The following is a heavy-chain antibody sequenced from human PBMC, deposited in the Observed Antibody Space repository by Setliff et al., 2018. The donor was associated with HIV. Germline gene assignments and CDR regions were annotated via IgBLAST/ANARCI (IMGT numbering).Heavy chain of an antibody. Sequence: SETLSLTCTVSGGSISSSIYYWGWIRQPPGKGLEWIGFIYYSGSTYYYGGSTNYNPSLKSRVTISVDTSKNQFFLKLSSVTAADTAVYYCVRGYCSSTTCYDDYYYMDVWGKGSTVTVSS. CDR3: VRGYCSSTTCYDDYYYMDV. CDR2: IYYSGST. CDR1: GGSISSSIYY. V-gene: IGHV4-39*07. J-gene: IGHJ6*03. D-gene: IGHD2-2*01.